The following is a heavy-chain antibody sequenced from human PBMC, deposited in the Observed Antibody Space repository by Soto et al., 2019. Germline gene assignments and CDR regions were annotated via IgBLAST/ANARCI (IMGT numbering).Heavy chain of an antibody. CDR1: GLMFRTYL. Sequence: ESGGDLVQPGGSLKLSCRTSGLMFRTYLMSWVRQAPGKGLEWVANIKTDGSEEYYADSVMGRFTISRDNTKNSLYLQMNSLRADDTAIYYCATYHDSNCETYRFRHWGQGTLVTVSS. J-gene: IGHJ4*02. CDR3: ATYHDSNCETYRFRH. D-gene: IGHD3-16*02. CDR2: IKTDGSEE. V-gene: IGHV3-7*01.